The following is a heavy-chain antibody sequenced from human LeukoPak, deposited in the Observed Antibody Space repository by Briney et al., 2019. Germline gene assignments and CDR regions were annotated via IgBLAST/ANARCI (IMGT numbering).Heavy chain of an antibody. CDR1: GFTFSSYA. Sequence: SGGSLRLSCVASGFTFSSYAMGWVRQAPGKGLEWVSSISSSSAYIYYADSVQGRFTISRDNAKDSLYLQMNSLRAEDTAVYYCAKSRGSGGYDYDYWGQGTLVTVSS. CDR2: ISSSSAYI. V-gene: IGHV3-21*01. CDR3: AKSRGSGGYDYDY. J-gene: IGHJ4*02. D-gene: IGHD5-12*01.